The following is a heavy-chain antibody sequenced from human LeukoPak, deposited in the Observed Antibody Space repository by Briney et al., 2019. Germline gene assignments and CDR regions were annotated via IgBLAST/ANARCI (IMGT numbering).Heavy chain of an antibody. J-gene: IGHJ3*02. CDR2: IYYSGST. Sequence: SETLSLTCTVSGGSISSSSYYWGWLRQPPGKGLEWLGSIYYSGSTYYNPSLKSRVTISVDTSKNQFSLKLSSVTAADTAVYYCARLPSFGELANDAFDIWGQGTMVTVSS. D-gene: IGHD3-10*01. CDR3: ARLPSFGELANDAFDI. CDR1: GGSISSSSYY. V-gene: IGHV4-39*01.